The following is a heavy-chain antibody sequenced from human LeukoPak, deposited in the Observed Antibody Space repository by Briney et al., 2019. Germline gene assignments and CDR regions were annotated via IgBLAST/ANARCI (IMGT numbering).Heavy chain of an antibody. D-gene: IGHD4-23*01. CDR3: ARDFGRWFIDY. Sequence: GGSLRLSCAASGFTFTNYWMSWVRQAPGKGLELVANIKQDRSEKYYVDSVKGRFTISRDNAKNSLYLQMNSLRAEDTAVYYCARDFGRWFIDYWGQGTLVTVSS. CDR1: GFTFTNYW. V-gene: IGHV3-7*01. J-gene: IGHJ4*02. CDR2: IKQDRSEK.